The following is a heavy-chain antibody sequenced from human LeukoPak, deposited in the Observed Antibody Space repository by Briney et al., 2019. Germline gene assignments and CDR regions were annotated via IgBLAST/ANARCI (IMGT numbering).Heavy chain of an antibody. CDR1: GFTFSSFA. Sequence: GGSLRLSCAASGFTFSSFAMSWVRQAPGKGLEWVSTISGSGATTYYAGSVKGRFTISRDNSENTLFLQMNSLRADDTAIYYCAKRERGLSYQDAFDTWGQGTLVTVSS. V-gene: IGHV3-23*01. CDR2: ISGSGATT. CDR3: AKRERGLSYQDAFDT. D-gene: IGHD3-16*02. J-gene: IGHJ3*02.